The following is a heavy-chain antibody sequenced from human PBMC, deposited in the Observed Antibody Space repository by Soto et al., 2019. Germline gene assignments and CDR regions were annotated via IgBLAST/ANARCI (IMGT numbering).Heavy chain of an antibody. Sequence: GGSLRLSCAASGFTFSSYSMNWVRQAPGKGLEWVSSISSSSSYIYYADSVKGRFTISRDNAKNSLYLQMNSLRAEDTAVYYCAGDLGGARGRSDYWGQGTLVTVS. V-gene: IGHV3-21*01. CDR3: AGDLGGARGRSDY. J-gene: IGHJ4*02. CDR2: ISSSSSYI. D-gene: IGHD3-16*01. CDR1: GFTFSSYS.